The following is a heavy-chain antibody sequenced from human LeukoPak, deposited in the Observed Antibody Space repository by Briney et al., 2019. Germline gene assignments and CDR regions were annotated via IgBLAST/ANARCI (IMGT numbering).Heavy chain of an antibody. CDR3: AKGDYSFDY. Sequence: PGGSLRLSCAVSGFTFSDYTMNWVRQAPGKGLEWVSYISKSSSTMYYADSVKGQFTISRDNAKNSLYLQMNSLRDEDTAVYYCAKGDYSFDYWGQGTLVTVSS. CDR1: GFTFSDYT. V-gene: IGHV3-48*02. J-gene: IGHJ4*02. CDR2: ISKSSSTM.